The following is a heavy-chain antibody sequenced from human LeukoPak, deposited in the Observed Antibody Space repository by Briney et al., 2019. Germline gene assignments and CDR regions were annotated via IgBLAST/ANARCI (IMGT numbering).Heavy chain of an antibody. Sequence: SETLSLTCAVSGGSISTKWWSWVRQPPGKGLEWIGEIYHSGGTNYNPSLKSRVTISVDKSKNQFSLKMSSVTAADTAVYYCARGGDYIWGTYRPFDYWGQGTLVTVSS. CDR1: GGSISTKW. D-gene: IGHD3-16*02. CDR3: ARGGDYIWGTYRPFDY. CDR2: IYHSGGT. J-gene: IGHJ4*02. V-gene: IGHV4-4*02.